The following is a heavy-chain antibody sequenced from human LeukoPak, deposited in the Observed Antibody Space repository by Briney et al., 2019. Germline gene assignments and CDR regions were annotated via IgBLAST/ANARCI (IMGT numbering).Heavy chain of an antibody. J-gene: IGHJ3*01. CDR1: GFTFSDTW. V-gene: IGHV3-74*01. Sequence: GGSLRLSCAASGFTFSDTWMHWVRQVPGEGLVWVSRIRSDGSDTRYAESVKGRFTISRDNSKNTLYLQMNSLRAEDTAVYYCAKQYCSSTSCWDDAFDVWGQGTMVTVSS. D-gene: IGHD2-2*01. CDR3: AKQYCSSTSCWDDAFDV. CDR2: IRSDGSDT.